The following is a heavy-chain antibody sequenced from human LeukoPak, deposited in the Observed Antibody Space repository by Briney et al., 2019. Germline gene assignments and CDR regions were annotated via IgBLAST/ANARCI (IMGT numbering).Heavy chain of an antibody. CDR3: VRDVSNYDFWSGYSDY. J-gene: IGHJ4*02. CDR2: ISSSGSTI. V-gene: IGHV3-11*04. Sequence: PGGSLRLSCAASGFTFSDYYMSWIRQAPGKGLEWVSYISSSGSTIYYADSVKGRFTISRDNAKNSLYLQMNSLRAEDTAVYYCVRDVSNYDFWSGYSDYWGQGTLVTVSS. CDR1: GFTFSDYY. D-gene: IGHD3-3*01.